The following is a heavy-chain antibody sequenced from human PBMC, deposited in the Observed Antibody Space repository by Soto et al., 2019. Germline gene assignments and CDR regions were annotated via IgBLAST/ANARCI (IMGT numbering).Heavy chain of an antibody. Sequence: ASLKVSCKASGYTFTSYGISWVRQAPGQGLEWMGWISAYNGNTNYAQKLQGRVTMTTDTSTSTAYMELRSLRSDDTAVYYCARVEIFGVVIPYYYGMDVWGQGTTVTVSS. CDR2: ISAYNGNT. V-gene: IGHV1-18*04. CDR1: GYTFTSYG. D-gene: IGHD3-3*01. J-gene: IGHJ6*02. CDR3: ARVEIFGVVIPYYYGMDV.